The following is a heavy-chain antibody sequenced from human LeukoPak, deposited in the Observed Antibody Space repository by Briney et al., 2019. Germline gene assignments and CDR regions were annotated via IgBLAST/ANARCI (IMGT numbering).Heavy chain of an antibody. D-gene: IGHD3/OR15-3a*01. CDR3: ARHHLSGLALPSYWFDP. Sequence: PSETLSLTCTVSGGSVSSGTCFWTWVRQPPGKGLEWIGHIHYSVTTNYNPSLKSRVTISVDTSKNQFSLKLSSVTAADTAVYYCARHHLSGLALPSYWFDPWGQGTLVTXSS. J-gene: IGHJ5*02. CDR1: GGSVSSGTCF. V-gene: IGHV4-61*01. CDR2: IHYSVTT.